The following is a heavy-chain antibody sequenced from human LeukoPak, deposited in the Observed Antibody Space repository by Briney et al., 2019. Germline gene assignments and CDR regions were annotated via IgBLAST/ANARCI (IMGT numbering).Heavy chain of an antibody. CDR2: ISTSSTTI. CDR3: AKDPRGSYSRDYYYYMDV. J-gene: IGHJ6*03. Sequence: GESLRLSCAASGFTFSSYSMNWVRQAPGKGLEWVSYISTSSTTIYYADSVKGRFTISRDNSRNTLYLQMNSLRAEDAAVYYCAKDPRGSYSRDYYYYMDVWGKGTTVTVSS. CDR1: GFTFSSYS. V-gene: IGHV3-48*01. D-gene: IGHD1-26*01.